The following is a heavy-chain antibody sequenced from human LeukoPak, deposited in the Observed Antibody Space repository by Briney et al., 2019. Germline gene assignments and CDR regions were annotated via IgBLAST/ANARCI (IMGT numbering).Heavy chain of an antibody. CDR3: ARSDSVVVVAATIYYYYYMDV. J-gene: IGHJ6*03. D-gene: IGHD2-15*01. V-gene: IGHV7-4-1*02. CDR1: GYTLTSYA. Sequence: ASVKVSCKPSGYTLTSYAMNWVRQAPGQGLEWMGWINTNTGNPTYAQGFTGRFVFSLDTSVSTAYLQISSLKAEDTAVYYCARSDSVVVVAATIYYYYYMDVWGKGTTVTVSS. CDR2: INTNTGNP.